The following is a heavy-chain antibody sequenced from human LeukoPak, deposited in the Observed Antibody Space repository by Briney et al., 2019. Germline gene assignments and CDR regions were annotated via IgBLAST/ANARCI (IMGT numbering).Heavy chain of an antibody. D-gene: IGHD6-13*01. CDR1: GYTFTSYY. J-gene: IGHJ4*02. CDR2: INPSGGST. V-gene: IGHV1-46*01. CDR3: ARGRVSRGHGY. Sequence: GASVKVSCKASGYTFTSYYMHWVRQAPGQGLEWMGIINPSGGSTSYAQKFQGRVTMTRNTSISTAYMELSSLRSEDTAVYYCARGRVSRGHGYWGQGTLVTVSS.